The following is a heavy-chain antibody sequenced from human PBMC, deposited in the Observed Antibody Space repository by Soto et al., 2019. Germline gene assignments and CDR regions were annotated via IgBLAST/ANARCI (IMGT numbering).Heavy chain of an antibody. CDR3: ARPSSSIAAFDI. Sequence: SETLSLTCIVSGGSISSYYWNWIRQAPGKGLEWIGYFYYSGITNYNPSLKSRVTISVDTSKNQSSLKLTSVTAADTAVYYCARPSSSIAAFDIWGQGTMVTVSS. CDR1: GGSISSYY. J-gene: IGHJ3*02. CDR2: FYYSGIT. D-gene: IGHD6-6*01. V-gene: IGHV4-59*01.